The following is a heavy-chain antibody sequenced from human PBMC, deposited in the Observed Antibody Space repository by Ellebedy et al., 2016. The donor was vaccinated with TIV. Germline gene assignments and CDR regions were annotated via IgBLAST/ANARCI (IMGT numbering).Heavy chain of an antibody. Sequence: GGSLRLXCAASGFTFSSYGMHWVRQAPGKGLEWVAVIWYDGSNKYYADSLKGRFTISRDNSKNTLYLQMNSLRAEDTAVYYCARDTLYYYGSGSSTGPYYGIDVWGQGTTVTVSS. CDR1: GFTFSSYG. V-gene: IGHV3-33*01. D-gene: IGHD3-10*01. CDR3: ARDTLYYYGSGSSTGPYYGIDV. J-gene: IGHJ6*02. CDR2: IWYDGSNK.